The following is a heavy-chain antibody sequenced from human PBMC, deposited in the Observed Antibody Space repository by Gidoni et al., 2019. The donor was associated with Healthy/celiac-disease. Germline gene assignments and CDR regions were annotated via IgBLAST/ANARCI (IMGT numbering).Heavy chain of an antibody. Sequence: EVQLVESGGGLVQPGRSLRLSCAASGFTFDDYAMHWVRQAPGKGLEWVSGISWNSGSIGYADSVKGRFTISRDNAKNSLYLQMNSQRAEDTALYYCAKKKWGSSLRFLEGDGFDAFDIWGQGTMVTVSS. CDR3: AKKKWGSSLRFLEGDGFDAFDI. V-gene: IGHV3-9*01. J-gene: IGHJ3*02. D-gene: IGHD3-3*01. CDR1: GFTFDDYA. CDR2: ISWNSGSI.